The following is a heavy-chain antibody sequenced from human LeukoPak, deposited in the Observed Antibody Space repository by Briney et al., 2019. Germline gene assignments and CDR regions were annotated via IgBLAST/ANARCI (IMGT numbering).Heavy chain of an antibody. CDR1: GGSISSYY. V-gene: IGHV4-4*09. CDR2: IYTSGST. J-gene: IGHJ5*02. CDR3: ARRVLNWFDP. Sequence: SETLSLTCTVSGGSISSYYWSWIRQPPGEGLEWIGYIYTSGSTNYNPSLKSRVTISVDTSKNQFSLKLSSVTAADTAVYYCARRVLNWFDPWGQGTLVTVSS. D-gene: IGHD2/OR15-2a*01.